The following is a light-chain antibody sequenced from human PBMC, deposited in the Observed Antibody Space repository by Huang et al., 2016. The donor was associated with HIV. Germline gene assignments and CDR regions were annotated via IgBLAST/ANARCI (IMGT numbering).Light chain of an antibody. CDR1: QFISNN. J-gene: IGKJ1*01. CDR2: GPS. Sequence: EIVLTQSPATLSVSPGERATLSCRDSQFISNNLAWYQQKPGQAPRHRIHGPSTRATGIPARFSGSGSGTEFTLTIGSLQSEDFAVYYCQQYNIWPPAFGQGTKVEIK. V-gene: IGKV3-15*01. CDR3: QQYNIWPPA.